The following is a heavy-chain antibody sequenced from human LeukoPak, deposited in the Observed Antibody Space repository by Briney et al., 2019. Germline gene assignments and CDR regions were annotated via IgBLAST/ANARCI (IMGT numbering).Heavy chain of an antibody. D-gene: IGHD6-13*01. J-gene: IGHJ4*02. CDR3: AKDPLAAAGTPQAGTESH. Sequence: PGGSLRLSCAASGFTFSSYGMHWVRQAPGKGLEWVAFIRYDGSNKYYADSVKGRFTISRDNSKNTLYLQMNSLRAEDTAVYYCAKDPLAAAGTPQAGTESHWGQGTLVTVSS. CDR1: GFTFSSYG. V-gene: IGHV3-30*02. CDR2: IRYDGSNK.